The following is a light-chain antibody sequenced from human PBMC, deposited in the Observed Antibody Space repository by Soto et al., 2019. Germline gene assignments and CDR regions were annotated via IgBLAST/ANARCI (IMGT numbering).Light chain of an antibody. J-gene: IGLJ1*01. CDR1: SSNVGAGYD. Sequence: QPVLTQPPSVSGAPGQTVTMSCTGSSSNVGAGYDVHWYQQLPGTAPKLLIYGNSNRPSGVPDRFSGSKSGTSASLAIAGLQAEDEADYYCQSYDSGLSGLYVFGTGTKVTVL. CDR2: GNS. V-gene: IGLV1-40*01. CDR3: QSYDSGLSGLYV.